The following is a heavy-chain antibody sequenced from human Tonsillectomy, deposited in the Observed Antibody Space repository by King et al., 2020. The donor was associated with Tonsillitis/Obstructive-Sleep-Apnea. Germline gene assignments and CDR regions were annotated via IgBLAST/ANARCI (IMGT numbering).Heavy chain of an antibody. CDR3: ARKGTSPYYDFWSGYSTDY. J-gene: IGHJ4*02. V-gene: IGHV7-4-1*02. Sequence: VQLVESGSELKKPGASVKVSCQASGYSFTNYAMNWVRQAPGQGLEWMGWINTNTGNPTYAQGFTGRFVFSLDTSVSTAYLQISSLKAEDTAVYYCARKGTSPYYDFWSGYSTDYWGQGTLVIVSS. D-gene: IGHD3-3*01. CDR2: INTNTGNP. CDR1: GYSFTNYA.